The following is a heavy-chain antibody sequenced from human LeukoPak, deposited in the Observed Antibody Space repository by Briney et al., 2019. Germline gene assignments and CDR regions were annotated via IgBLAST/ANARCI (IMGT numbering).Heavy chain of an antibody. Sequence: ASVKVSCKASGYTFTSYYMHWVRQAPGQGLEWMGWINPNSGGTSYAQKFQGRVTMTRDTSINTAYMELSRLRSDDTAVYYCVRDTSTDDYVWGSYRPSGVYYFDYWGQGTLVTVSS. CDR1: GYTFTSYY. J-gene: IGHJ4*02. V-gene: IGHV1-2*02. CDR3: VRDTSTDDYVWGSYRPSGVYYFDY. CDR2: INPNSGGT. D-gene: IGHD3-16*02.